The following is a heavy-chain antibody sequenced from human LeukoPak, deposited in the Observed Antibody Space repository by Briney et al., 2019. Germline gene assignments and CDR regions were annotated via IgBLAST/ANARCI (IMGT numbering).Heavy chain of an antibody. CDR2: FSGSGGSI. D-gene: IGHD3-10*01. CDR3: AKEGRRGRAFDI. J-gene: IGHJ3*02. CDR1: GFTFSSYA. Sequence: GGSLRLSCVASGFTFSSYAMSWVRQAPGKGLEWVSSFSGSGGSIYYADSVKGRFTISRDNSKNTLYLQMNSLRAEDTAVYYCAKEGRRGRAFDIWGQGTMVTVSS. V-gene: IGHV3-23*01.